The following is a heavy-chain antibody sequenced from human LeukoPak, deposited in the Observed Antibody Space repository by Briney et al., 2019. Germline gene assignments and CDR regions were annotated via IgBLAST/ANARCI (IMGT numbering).Heavy chain of an antibody. V-gene: IGHV4-59*01. CDR3: ARVTASPSFYYGMDV. Sequence: SETLSLTCTVSRGSFSSYYWSWIRQPPGRGLEWIGHIYSSGSTNYNPSLKSRVTISVDTSKNLFSLKLTSVTAADTAVYFCARVTASPSFYYGMDVWGQGTTVTVSS. J-gene: IGHJ6*02. D-gene: IGHD2-21*02. CDR2: IYSSGST. CDR1: RGSFSSYY.